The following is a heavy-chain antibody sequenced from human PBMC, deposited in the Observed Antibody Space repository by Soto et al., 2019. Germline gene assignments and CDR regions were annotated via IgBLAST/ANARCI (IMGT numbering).Heavy chain of an antibody. CDR3: ARDIGHSSGWYVGDY. D-gene: IGHD6-19*01. CDR1: GFTFSSYS. Sequence: XGSLRLSCAASGFTFSSYSMNGVRQAPGKGLEWVSSISSSSSYIYYADSVKGRFTISRDNAKNSLYLQMNSLRAEDTAVYYCARDIGHSSGWYVGDYWGQGTLVTVSS. J-gene: IGHJ4*02. V-gene: IGHV3-21*01. CDR2: ISSSSSYI.